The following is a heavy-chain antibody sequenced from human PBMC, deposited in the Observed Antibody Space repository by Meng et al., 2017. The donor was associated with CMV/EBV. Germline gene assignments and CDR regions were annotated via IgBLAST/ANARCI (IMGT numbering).Heavy chain of an antibody. V-gene: IGHV3-30-3*01. CDR2: ISYDGSNK. J-gene: IGHJ6*02. Sequence: GESLKISCAASGFTFSRYRMHWVRQAPGKGLEWVAVISYDGSNKYYADSVKGRFTISRDNSKNTLYLQMNSLRADDTAVYYCARAHSGDYYDSNGYYYYYGMDVWGQGTTVTVSS. D-gene: IGHD3-22*01. CDR1: GFTFSRYR. CDR3: ARAHSGDYYDSNGYYYYYGMDV.